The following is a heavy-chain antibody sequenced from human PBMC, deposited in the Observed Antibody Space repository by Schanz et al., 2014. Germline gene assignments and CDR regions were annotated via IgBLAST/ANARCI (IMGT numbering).Heavy chain of an antibody. Sequence: QVQLEESGGGLVQPGGSLRLSCAASGFTFNNYAMHWVRQAPGKGLEWVAVISYDGSNRYYTDSVKGRFTISRDNSKNTLYLQMNSLRAEDTAVYYCALSSGYYYEGVSYWGQGTLVTVSS. D-gene: IGHD3-22*01. CDR1: GFTFNNYA. CDR2: ISYDGSNR. V-gene: IGHV3-30-3*01. CDR3: ALSSGYYYEGVSY. J-gene: IGHJ4*02.